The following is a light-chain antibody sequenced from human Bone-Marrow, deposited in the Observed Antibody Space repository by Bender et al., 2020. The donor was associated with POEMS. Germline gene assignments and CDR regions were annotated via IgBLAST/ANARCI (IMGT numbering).Light chain of an antibody. Sequence: QSALTQPASVSGSPGQSVTITCTGAGSDFARYDLVSWYQHLPDKAPTLLFYEVMRRPSGVSGRFSVSKSGNTASLTISGLQPEDEGDYYCSFYGGRRALVFGGGTKLTVL. CDR2: EVM. V-gene: IGLV2-23*02. CDR1: GSDFARYDL. J-gene: IGLJ3*02. CDR3: SFYGGRRALV.